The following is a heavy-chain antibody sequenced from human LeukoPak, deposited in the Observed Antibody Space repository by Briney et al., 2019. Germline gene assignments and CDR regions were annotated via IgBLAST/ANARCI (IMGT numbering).Heavy chain of an antibody. D-gene: IGHD6-19*01. V-gene: IGHV4-59*02. CDR3: ARARPLYSSSFDY. J-gene: IGHJ4*02. Sequence: PSETLSLTCTVSGGSVSSYYWSWIRQPPGKGLEWIGYIYYSGSTNYNPSLKSRVTISVDTSKNQFSLKLSSVTAADTAVYYCARARPLYSSSFDYWGQGTLVTVSS. CDR2: IYYSGST. CDR1: GGSVSSYY.